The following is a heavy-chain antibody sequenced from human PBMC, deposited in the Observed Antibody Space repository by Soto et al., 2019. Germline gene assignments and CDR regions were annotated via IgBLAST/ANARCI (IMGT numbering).Heavy chain of an antibody. CDR2: ISYDGSSK. Sequence: GGSLRLSCAASRFPFSSYGIHWVRQAPGKGLEWVAVISYDGSSKYYADSVKGRFTISRDNSKNTLYLQMDSLRAEDSAVYYCAKASSSWDGYYYYGMDVWGPGTTVTVSS. CDR1: RFPFSSYG. V-gene: IGHV3-30*18. J-gene: IGHJ6*02. D-gene: IGHD6-13*01. CDR3: AKASSSWDGYYYYGMDV.